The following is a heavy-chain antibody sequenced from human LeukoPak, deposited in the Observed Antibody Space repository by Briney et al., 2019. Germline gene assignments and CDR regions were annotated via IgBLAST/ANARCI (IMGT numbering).Heavy chain of an antibody. J-gene: IGHJ4*02. D-gene: IGHD3-3*01. Sequence: ASVKVSCKASGYTFTGYYMHWVRQAPGQGLEWMGIINPSGGSTSYAQKFQGRVTMTRDTSISTAYMELSRLRSDDTAVYYCARADFWSGFFDYWGQGTLVTVSS. CDR1: GYTFTGYY. V-gene: IGHV1-2*02. CDR2: INPSGGST. CDR3: ARADFWSGFFDY.